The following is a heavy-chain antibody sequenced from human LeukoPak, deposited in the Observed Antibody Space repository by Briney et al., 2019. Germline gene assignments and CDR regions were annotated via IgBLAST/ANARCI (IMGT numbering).Heavy chain of an antibody. CDR3: ARAILLTGSEYYFDS. CDR1: GFTFSSSA. V-gene: IGHV3-23*01. J-gene: IGHJ4*02. D-gene: IGHD3-9*01. CDR2: ISSSGGST. Sequence: GGSLRLSCAASGFTFSSSAMSWVRQAPGKGLEWVSSISSSGGSTYYADAVKGRSTISRDNSKNTDYLQMNSLRPDDTATYYCARAILLTGSEYYFDSWGQGTVVTVSS.